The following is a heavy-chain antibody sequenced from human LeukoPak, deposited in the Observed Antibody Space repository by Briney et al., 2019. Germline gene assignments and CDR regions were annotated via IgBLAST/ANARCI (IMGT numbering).Heavy chain of an antibody. V-gene: IGHV4-59*01. Sequence: SETLSLTCTVSGGSISSNYWSWLRQSPGKGLEGIADVYCSGSTNYNPSLKSRATISIDRSKNQVSLILSSVTAADTAVYYCARSYGDYYYYYYYMDVWGKGTTVTVSS. J-gene: IGHJ6*03. CDR2: VYCSGST. CDR1: GGSISSNY. CDR3: ARSYGDYYYYYYYMDV. D-gene: IGHD4-17*01.